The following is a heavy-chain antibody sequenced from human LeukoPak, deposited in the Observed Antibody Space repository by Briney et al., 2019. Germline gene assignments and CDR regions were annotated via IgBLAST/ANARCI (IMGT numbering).Heavy chain of an antibody. Sequence: PSETLSLTCTVSGGSISSYYWSWIRQPPGKGLEWIGYIFYIGSTNYNPSLKRRVTISVDTSKNQFSLKLRSVTAADTAVYYCARVSDILTGYPFDYWGQGTLVTVSS. V-gene: IGHV4-59*01. CDR3: ARVSDILTGYPFDY. D-gene: IGHD3-9*01. CDR2: IFYIGST. CDR1: GGSISSYY. J-gene: IGHJ4*02.